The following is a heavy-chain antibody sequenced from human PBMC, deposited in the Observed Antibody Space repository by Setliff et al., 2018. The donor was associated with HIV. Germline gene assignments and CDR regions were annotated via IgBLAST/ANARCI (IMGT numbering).Heavy chain of an antibody. D-gene: IGHD3-10*01. V-gene: IGHV4-34*01. CDR3: ARGPVTLVRGVNRVGLKNEPDY. CDR1: GGSFSGYY. CDR2: IIHSGST. Sequence: SETLSLTCTAYGGSFSGYYWSWIRQPPGKGLEWIGEIIHSGSTKYNPSLKSRVTIALDTSKNQFSLNLSSVTAADTAVYYCARGPVTLVRGVNRVGLKNEPDYWGQGTLVTVSS. J-gene: IGHJ4*02.